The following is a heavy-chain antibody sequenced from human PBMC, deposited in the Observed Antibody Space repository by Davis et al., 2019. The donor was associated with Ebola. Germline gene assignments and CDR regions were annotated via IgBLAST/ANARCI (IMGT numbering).Heavy chain of an antibody. CDR1: GYTFTSYY. D-gene: IGHD6-13*01. CDR3: ARSGQQLVGYFQH. V-gene: IGHV1-46*01. Sequence: AASVTVSCKASGYTFTSYYMHWVRQAPGQGLEWMGIINPSGGSTSYAQKFQGRVTMTRDTSTSTVYMELSSLRSEDTAVYYCARSGQQLVGYFQHWGQGTLVTVSS. J-gene: IGHJ1*01. CDR2: INPSGGST.